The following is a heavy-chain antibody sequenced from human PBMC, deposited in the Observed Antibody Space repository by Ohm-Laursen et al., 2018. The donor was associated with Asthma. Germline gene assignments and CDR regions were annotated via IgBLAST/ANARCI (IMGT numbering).Heavy chain of an antibody. CDR1: GFTFSSYG. Sequence: SLRLSCAASGFTFSSYGMHWVRQAPGKGLEWVAVISYDGSNKYYADSVKGRFTISRDNSKNTLYLQMNSLRAEDTAVYYCAKSSGYSYGCFDYWGQGTLVTVSS. CDR2: ISYDGSNK. V-gene: IGHV3-30*18. J-gene: IGHJ4*02. D-gene: IGHD5-18*01. CDR3: AKSSGYSYGCFDY.